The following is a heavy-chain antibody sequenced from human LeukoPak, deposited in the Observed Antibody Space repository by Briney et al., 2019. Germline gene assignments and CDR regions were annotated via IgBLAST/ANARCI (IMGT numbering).Heavy chain of an antibody. D-gene: IGHD2-15*01. CDR2: ISGAGTTT. J-gene: IGHJ4*02. CDR3: AKSSMVAAGGRGWLDS. V-gene: IGHV3-23*01. Sequence: GGSLRLSCAASGFIFTGYAMSWVRQSPGKGLEWVSTISGAGTTTYYADSVKGRFTISRDNFKDTVYLQMISLSVEDTAVYYCAKSSMVAAGGRGWLDSWGQGTLVTVSS. CDR1: GFIFTGYA.